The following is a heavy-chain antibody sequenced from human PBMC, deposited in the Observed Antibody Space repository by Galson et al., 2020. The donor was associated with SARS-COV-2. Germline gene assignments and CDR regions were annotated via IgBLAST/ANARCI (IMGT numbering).Heavy chain of an antibody. Sequence: SEPLSLTCSVSGASLNTYYWNSLRQPPGRGLEWIGYLHYIGSGNYNPSLKSRVTISVDPSKNQFSLKLSSVTAADTAVYFCARANPVAASSFDYWGQGTLVTVSS. J-gene: IGHJ4*02. D-gene: IGHD2-15*01. V-gene: IGHV4-59*01. CDR1: GASLNTYY. CDR3: ARANPVAASSFDY. CDR2: LHYIGSG.